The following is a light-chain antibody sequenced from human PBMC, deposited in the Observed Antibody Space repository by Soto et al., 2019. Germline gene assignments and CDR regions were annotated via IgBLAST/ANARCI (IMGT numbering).Light chain of an antibody. CDR1: QIITSY. CDR3: LQHITYPLT. CDR2: AAY. Sequence: DIQMTQAPCSLSSSLVDGVTITFRAIQIITSYLNWYQKKPGKANKLMIYAAYRLQSGVQSRLSGSGSGTEFTLTISSLQPEDFATYYCLQHITYPLTFGGGTKVDIK. V-gene: IGKV1-17*01. J-gene: IGKJ4*01.